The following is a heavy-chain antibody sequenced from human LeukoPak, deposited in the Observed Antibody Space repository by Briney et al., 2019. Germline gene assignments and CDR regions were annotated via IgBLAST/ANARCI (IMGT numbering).Heavy chain of an antibody. CDR1: GGSISSYY. CDR2: IYYSGST. V-gene: IGHV4-59*08. Sequence: SETLSLTCTVSGGSISSYYWSWNRQPPGKGLEWIGYIYYSGSTYYNPSLKSRVTISIQTSKNQFSLKLTSVTAADTAVYYCAGDYGDLLTGIRFDTWGQGTLVTVSS. D-gene: IGHD4-17*01. CDR3: AGDYGDLLTGIRFDT. J-gene: IGHJ5*02.